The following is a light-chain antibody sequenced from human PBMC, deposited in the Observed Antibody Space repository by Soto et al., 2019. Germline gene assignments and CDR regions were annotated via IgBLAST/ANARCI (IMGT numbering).Light chain of an antibody. CDR3: SSYSGTNNLLI. V-gene: IGLV2-8*01. CDR2: EVS. Sequence: QSALTQPPSASGSPGQSVTFSCTGTSNDVGNYNYVSWYQQHPGKAPKVLISEVSKRPSGVPDRFSGSKSGNMASLTVSGLQAEDEADYYCSSYSGTNNLLIFGGGTQLTVL. CDR1: SNDVGNYNY. J-gene: IGLJ2*01.